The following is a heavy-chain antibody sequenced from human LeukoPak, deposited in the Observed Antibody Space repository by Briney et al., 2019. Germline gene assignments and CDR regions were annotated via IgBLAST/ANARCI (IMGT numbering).Heavy chain of an antibody. J-gene: IGHJ4*02. Sequence: GRSLRLSCAASGFTFSSYAMHWVRQAPGKGLEWVAVISYDGSNKYYADSVKGRFTISRDDSKNTLYLQMNSLRAEDTAVYYCARDPRQYSSGWYYFDYWGQGTLVTVSS. D-gene: IGHD6-19*01. CDR2: ISYDGSNK. V-gene: IGHV3-30-3*01. CDR1: GFTFSSYA. CDR3: ARDPRQYSSGWYYFDY.